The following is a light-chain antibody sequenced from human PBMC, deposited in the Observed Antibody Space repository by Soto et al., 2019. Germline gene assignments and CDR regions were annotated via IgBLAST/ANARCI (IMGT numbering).Light chain of an antibody. CDR2: DAS. J-gene: IGKJ3*01. Sequence: DIQMTQSPSSLSASVGDTITITCRASQGISNSLTWYQLRPGEAPKLLIYDASNLAPGVPSRFSGSGSGTHFTFTVSSLQTEDIATYYCHQYNNDPFTFGPGTKVDLK. V-gene: IGKV1-33*01. CDR3: HQYNNDPFT. CDR1: QGISNS.